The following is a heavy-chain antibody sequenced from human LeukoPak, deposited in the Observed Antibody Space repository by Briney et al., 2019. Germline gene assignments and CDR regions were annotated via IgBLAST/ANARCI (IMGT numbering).Heavy chain of an antibody. Sequence: GGSLRLSCAASGFILSSYEMNWVRQAPGKGLEWVSYIDTGGRTIYYADSVKGRSTISRDNAKSSVYLQMNSLRAEDTAVYYCAGAQLRFLEWSKMDVWGKGTTVTVSS. J-gene: IGHJ6*04. CDR1: GFILSSYE. V-gene: IGHV3-48*03. D-gene: IGHD3-3*01. CDR3: AGAQLRFLEWSKMDV. CDR2: IDTGGRTI.